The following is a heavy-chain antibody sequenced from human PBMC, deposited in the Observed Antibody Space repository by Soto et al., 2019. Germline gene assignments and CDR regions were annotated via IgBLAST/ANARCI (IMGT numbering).Heavy chain of an antibody. D-gene: IGHD5-12*01. Sequence: PGGSLRLSCAASGFTFSSYWMHWVRQAPGKGLVWVSRINSDGSVTSYADSVKGRFTISRDNAKNTLYLQMNSLRAEDTAVYYCAGFRYSPYDPAKYYWGQGALVTVPS. CDR1: GFTFSSYW. CDR2: INSDGSVT. CDR3: AGFRYSPYDPAKYY. J-gene: IGHJ4*02. V-gene: IGHV3-74*01.